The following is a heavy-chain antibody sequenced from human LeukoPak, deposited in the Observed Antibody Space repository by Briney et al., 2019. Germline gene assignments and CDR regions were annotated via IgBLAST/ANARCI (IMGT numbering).Heavy chain of an antibody. Sequence: SETLSLTCTVSGGSISSSSYYWGWIRQPPGKGLEWIGSIYYSGNTFHNPSLKSRVTISLDTSKNQFSLKLSSVSAADTAVYYCARHPVGSSWYGLFDYWGQGTLVTVSS. V-gene: IGHV4-39*01. J-gene: IGHJ4*02. CDR3: ARHPVGSSWYGLFDY. CDR2: IYYSGNT. D-gene: IGHD6-13*01. CDR1: GGSISSSSYY.